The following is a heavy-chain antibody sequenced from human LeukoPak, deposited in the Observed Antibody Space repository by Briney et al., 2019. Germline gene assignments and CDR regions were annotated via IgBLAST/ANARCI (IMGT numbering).Heavy chain of an antibody. V-gene: IGHV4-31*03. CDR2: IYYSGST. J-gene: IGHJ6*04. CDR3: ARDRIAAAGTDGMDV. CDR1: GGSISSGGYY. Sequence: TLSLTCTVSGGSISSGGYYWSWIRQHPGKGLEWLGYIYYSGSTYYNPSLKSRVTISVDTSKNQFSLKLSTVTAADTAVYYCARDRIAAAGTDGMDVWGKGTTVTVSS. D-gene: IGHD6-13*01.